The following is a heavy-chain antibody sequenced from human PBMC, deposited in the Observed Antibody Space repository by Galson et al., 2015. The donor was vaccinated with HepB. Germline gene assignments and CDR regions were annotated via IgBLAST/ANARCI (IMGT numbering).Heavy chain of an antibody. J-gene: IGHJ3*02. D-gene: IGHD1-26*01. Sequence: SLRLSCAASGFLFSDFYMSWVRQVPGKGLEWVANINRDGSEKYYAASVKGRCTVSRDNAKNSLYLQMNSLRAEDTAVYYCARDCSRAKWELQPFDAFDIWGQGTMVTVSS. CDR2: INRDGSEK. CDR3: ARDCSRAKWELQPFDAFDI. V-gene: IGHV3-7*03. CDR1: GFLFSDFY.